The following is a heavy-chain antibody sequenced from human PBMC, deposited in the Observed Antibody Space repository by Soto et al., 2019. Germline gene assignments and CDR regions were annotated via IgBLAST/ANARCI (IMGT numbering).Heavy chain of an antibody. D-gene: IGHD3-3*01. CDR1: GYTFTSYD. J-gene: IGHJ5*02. Sequence: QVQLVQSGAEVKKPGASVKVSCKASGYTFTSYDINWVRQATGQGLEWMGWMNPNSGNTGYAQKFQGRVTMTRNTSISTAYMELSSLRSEETAVYYCARDQVDFWRGSPGNWFDPWGQGTLVTVSS. CDR3: ARDQVDFWRGSPGNWFDP. V-gene: IGHV1-8*01. CDR2: MNPNSGNT.